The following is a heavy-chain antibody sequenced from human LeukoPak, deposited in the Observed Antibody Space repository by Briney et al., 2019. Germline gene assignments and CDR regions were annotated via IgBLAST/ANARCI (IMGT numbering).Heavy chain of an antibody. D-gene: IGHD4-17*01. CDR1: GYTFTSYG. CDR2: IWYDGSNK. CDR3: ARPTGGYYYGMDV. Sequence: SCKASGYTFTSYGMHWVRQAPGKGLEWVAVIWYDGSNKYYADSVKGRFTISRDNSKNTLYLQMNSLRAEDTAVYYCARPTGGYYYGMDVWGQGTTVTVSS. J-gene: IGHJ6*02. V-gene: IGHV3-33*01.